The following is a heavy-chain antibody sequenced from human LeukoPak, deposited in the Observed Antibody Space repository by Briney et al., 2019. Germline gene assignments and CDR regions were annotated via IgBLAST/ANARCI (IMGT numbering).Heavy chain of an antibody. CDR1: GFTFSVSV. D-gene: IGHD2-15*01. CDR3: ARDLSGGGLDY. Sequence: PGGSLRLSCAASGFTFSVSVMHWVRQAPGKGLEYVSVISSNVGSTSYANSVKGRLTISRDNSMNTLYLQMGSRRAEDMAVYYCARDLSGGGLDYWGQGTLVTVSS. CDR2: ISSNVGST. J-gene: IGHJ4*02. V-gene: IGHV3-64*01.